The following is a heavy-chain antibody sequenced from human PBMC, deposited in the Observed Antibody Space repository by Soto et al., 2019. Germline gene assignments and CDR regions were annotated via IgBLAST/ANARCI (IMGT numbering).Heavy chain of an antibody. CDR2: IIPIFGTA. CDR3: ARAGIAVAGTPSYYYYYGMDV. V-gene: IGHV1-69*13. D-gene: IGHD6-19*01. Sequence: SVKVSCKASAGTFSSYAISWVRQAPGQGLEWMGGIIPIFGTANYAQKFQGRVTITADESTSTAYMELSSLRSEDTAVYYCARAGIAVAGTPSYYYYYGMDVWGQGTTVTVSS. CDR1: AGTFSSYA. J-gene: IGHJ6*02.